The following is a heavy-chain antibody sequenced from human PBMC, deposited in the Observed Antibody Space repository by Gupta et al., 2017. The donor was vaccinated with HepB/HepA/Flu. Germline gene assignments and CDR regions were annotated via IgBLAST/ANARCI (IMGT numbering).Heavy chain of an antibody. D-gene: IGHD4-23*01. CDR2: IYWNDNK. J-gene: IGHJ4*02. CDR3: ARRHDDGGNSYLFDY. CDR1: GFSLSTSGEG. Sequence: QITLKESGPTLVKPTQTLTLTCTFSGFSLSTSGEGVGWIRQSPGKALEWLALIYWNDNKRYRPSLKSRLTITKDTSKNQVVLTMTNMDPVDTGTYYCARRHDDGGNSYLFDYWGQGTLVTVSS. V-gene: IGHV2-5*01.